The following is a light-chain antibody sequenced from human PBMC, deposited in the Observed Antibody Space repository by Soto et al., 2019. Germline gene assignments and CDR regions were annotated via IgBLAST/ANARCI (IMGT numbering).Light chain of an antibody. V-gene: IGKV3-20*01. CDR2: AAS. Sequence: EIVLTQSPGTLSLSPGERATLSCRASQSVSSSYLAWYQQKPGQPPRLLIYAASRRATGIPDRFSGSGSGTEFTVTTSRLEPENGAVYYCQQYDNSLSPFGQGTKLEI. CDR3: QQYDNSLSP. J-gene: IGKJ2*01. CDR1: QSVSSSY.